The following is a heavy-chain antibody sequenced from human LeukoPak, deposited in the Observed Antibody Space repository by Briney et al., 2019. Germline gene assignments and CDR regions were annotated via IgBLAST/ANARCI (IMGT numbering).Heavy chain of an antibody. CDR2: ISYDGGNK. V-gene: IGHV3-30-3*01. J-gene: IGHJ1*01. CDR1: GFNFSSYA. Sequence: GGSLRLSCVASGFNFSSYAMHWVRQAPGKGLEWVAVISYDGGNKYHADSVKGRFTISRDNSKKTLYLQMNSLRAEDTAVYYCAKDSSSGIAGGYFQHWGQGTLVTVSS. D-gene: IGHD6-19*01. CDR3: AKDSSSGIAGGYFQH.